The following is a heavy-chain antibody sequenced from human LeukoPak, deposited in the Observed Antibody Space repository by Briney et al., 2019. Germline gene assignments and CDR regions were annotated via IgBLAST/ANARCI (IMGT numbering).Heavy chain of an antibody. CDR2: IYTSGST. D-gene: IGHD1-1*01. CDR1: GASISSGNYY. Sequence: SETLSLTCTVSGASISSGNYYWNWIRQPAGKGLEWIGHIYTSGSTSYNPSLKNRVSISVDTSKNQFSLKLTSVTAADTAVYYCARGGNWNSYYFDYWGQGTLVTVSS. CDR3: ARGGNWNSYYFDY. J-gene: IGHJ4*02. V-gene: IGHV4-61*09.